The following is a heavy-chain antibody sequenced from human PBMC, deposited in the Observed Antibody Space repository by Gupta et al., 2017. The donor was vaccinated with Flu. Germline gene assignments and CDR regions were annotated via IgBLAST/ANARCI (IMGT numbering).Heavy chain of an antibody. CDR3: ARDQGTLVSGTGGFS. CDR1: GFTFSDYS. Sequence: QLVESGGGLVKPGGSLRLSCAASGFTFSDYSMNWVRQAPGKGLEWLSSISRSSTYVHYADSLRGRFTISRDNARNLLHLQMNSLRAEDSAVYYCARDQGTLVSGTGGFSWGQGTLVTVS. J-gene: IGHJ4*02. V-gene: IGHV3-21*06. CDR2: ISRSSTYV. D-gene: IGHD7-27*01.